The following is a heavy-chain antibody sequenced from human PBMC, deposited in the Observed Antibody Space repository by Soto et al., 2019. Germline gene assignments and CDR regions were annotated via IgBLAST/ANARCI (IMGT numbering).Heavy chain of an antibody. CDR1: GCSISSGDYY. CDR2: IYYSGST. CDR3: ARADHYDSSGYRKLDY. J-gene: IGHJ4*02. V-gene: IGHV4-30-4*01. D-gene: IGHD3-22*01. Sequence: PSETLSLTCTFSGCSISSGDYYWSWIRQPPGKGLEWIGYIYYSGSTYYNPSLKSRVTISVDTSKNQFSLKLRSVTAADTAVYYCARADHYDSSGYRKLDYWGQGTLVTVS.